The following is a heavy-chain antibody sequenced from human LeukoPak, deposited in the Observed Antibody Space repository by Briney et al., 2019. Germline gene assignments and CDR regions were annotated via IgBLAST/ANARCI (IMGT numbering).Heavy chain of an antibody. CDR2: IYTSGST. J-gene: IGHJ6*03. CDR3: ARSGPYYYHYLDV. V-gene: IGHV4-4*09. Sequence: SETLSLTCTVSGGSISSYYWSWIRQPPGKGLEWIGYIYTSGSTNYNPSLKSRVTISVDTSKNQFSLKLSSVTAADTAVYYCARSGPYYYHYLDVWGKGTTVTVSS. CDR1: GGSISSYY. D-gene: IGHD3-10*01.